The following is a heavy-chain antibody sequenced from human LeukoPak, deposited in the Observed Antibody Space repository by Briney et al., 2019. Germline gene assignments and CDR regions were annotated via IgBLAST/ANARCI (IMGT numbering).Heavy chain of an antibody. CDR2: IYSGGST. Sequence: GGSLRLSCAASGFTVSSNYMSWVRQAPGKGLEWVSVIYSGGSTYYADSVKGRFTISRDNSKNTLYLQMNSLRAEDTAVYYCARDPRSMVRGVIGFDPWGQGTLVTVSS. D-gene: IGHD3-10*01. CDR3: ARDPRSMVRGVIGFDP. J-gene: IGHJ5*02. CDR1: GFTVSSNY. V-gene: IGHV3-53*01.